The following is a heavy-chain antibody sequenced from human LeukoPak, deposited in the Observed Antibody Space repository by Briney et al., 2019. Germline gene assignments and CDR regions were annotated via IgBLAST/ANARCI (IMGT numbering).Heavy chain of an antibody. CDR2: IIPIFGTA. CDR3: AGEGVTHWNAAFDI. J-gene: IGHJ3*02. D-gene: IGHD1-1*01. CDR1: GGTFSSYA. V-gene: IGHV1-69*05. Sequence: GASVKVSCKASGGTFSSYAISWVRQAPGQGLEWMGGIIPIFGTANYAQKFQGRVTLTRDMSTSTVYMELSSLRSEDTAVYYCAGEGVTHWNAAFDIWGQGTMVTVSS.